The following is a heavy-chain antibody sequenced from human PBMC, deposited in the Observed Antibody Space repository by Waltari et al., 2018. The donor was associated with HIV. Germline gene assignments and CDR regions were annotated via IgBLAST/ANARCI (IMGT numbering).Heavy chain of an antibody. CDR1: GYTFTSYY. J-gene: IGHJ6*02. CDR3: ARDLTYYDFWSGYYKVGYYYYYGMDV. D-gene: IGHD3-3*01. Sequence: QVQLVQSGAEVKKPGASVKVSCKASGYTFTSYYMHWVRQAPGQGLEWMGIINPSGGSTSYAQKFQGRVTMTRDTSTSTVYMELSSLRSEDTAVYYCARDLTYYDFWSGYYKVGYYYYYGMDVWGQGTTVTVSS. V-gene: IGHV1-46*01. CDR2: INPSGGST.